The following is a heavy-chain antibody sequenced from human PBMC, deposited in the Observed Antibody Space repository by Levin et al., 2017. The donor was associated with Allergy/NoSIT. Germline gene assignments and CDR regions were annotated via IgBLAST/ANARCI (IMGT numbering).Heavy chain of an antibody. Sequence: TSSETLSLTCSVSGDSVNKGGSYWTWIRQHPGKGLEWIGNVYFTGHTFYNPSLKSRLSISSDSATNQFYLDLTSVTAADTAVYYCATGELWFDYWGQGTLVTVSS. V-gene: IGHV4-31*03. D-gene: IGHD5-18*01. CDR1: GDSVNKGGSY. CDR3: ATGELWFDY. CDR2: VYFTGHT. J-gene: IGHJ4*02.